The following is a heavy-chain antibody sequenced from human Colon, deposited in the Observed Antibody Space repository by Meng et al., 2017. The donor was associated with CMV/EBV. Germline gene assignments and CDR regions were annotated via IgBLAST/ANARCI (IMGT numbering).Heavy chain of an antibody. CDR2: IYHSGTT. CDR3: AKIPLGYSLSPLVGLDP. Sequence: VHRQESGPGLVKPWGTLPLTCSVSGVSISSDNWWTWVRQPPGKGLEWIGEIYHSGTTNYNPSLKSRVTISVDKSKNQVSLNLSSVTAADTAVYFCAKIPLGYSLSPLVGLDPWGQGTLVTVS. J-gene: IGHJ5*02. D-gene: IGHD5-18*01. V-gene: IGHV4-4*02. CDR1: GVSISSDNW.